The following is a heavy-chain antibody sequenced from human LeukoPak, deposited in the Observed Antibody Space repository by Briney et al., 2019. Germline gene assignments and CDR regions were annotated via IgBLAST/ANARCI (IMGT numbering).Heavy chain of an antibody. J-gene: IGHJ4*02. V-gene: IGHV3-21*01. CDR1: GFTFSSYS. CDR2: ISSSSSYI. CDR3: VRGGYSGYDHFDY. Sequence: GGSLRLSCAASGFTFSSYSMNWVRQAPGKGLEWVSSISSSSSYIYYADSVKGRFTISRDNAKNSLYLQMNSLRAEDTAVYYCVRGGYSGYDHFDYWGQGTLVTVSS. D-gene: IGHD5-12*01.